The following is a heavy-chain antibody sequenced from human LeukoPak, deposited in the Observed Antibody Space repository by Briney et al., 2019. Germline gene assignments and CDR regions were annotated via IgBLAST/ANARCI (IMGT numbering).Heavy chain of an antibody. CDR1: GFTFDDYA. V-gene: IGHV3-33*06. CDR3: AKDRGYSYGYYMDV. D-gene: IGHD5-18*01. J-gene: IGHJ6*03. Sequence: GGSLRLSCAASGFTFDDYAMHWVRQAPGKGLEWVAVIWYDGSNKYYADSVKGRFTISRDNSKNTLYLQMNSLRAEDTAVYYCAKDRGYSYGYYMDVWGKGTTVTVSS. CDR2: IWYDGSNK.